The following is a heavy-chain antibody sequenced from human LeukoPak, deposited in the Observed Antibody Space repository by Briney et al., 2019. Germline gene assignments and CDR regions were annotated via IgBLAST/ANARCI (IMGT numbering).Heavy chain of an antibody. CDR1: GFTFDDYG. CDR2: INWNGGST. Sequence: GGSLRLSCAASGFTFDDYGMSWVRQAPGKGLEWVSGINWNGGSTGYADSVKGRFTISRDNAKNSLYLQMNSLRAEDTALYYCAREVGATTFNYYFDYWGQGTLVTVSS. J-gene: IGHJ4*02. CDR3: AREVGATTFNYYFDY. V-gene: IGHV3-20*04. D-gene: IGHD1-26*01.